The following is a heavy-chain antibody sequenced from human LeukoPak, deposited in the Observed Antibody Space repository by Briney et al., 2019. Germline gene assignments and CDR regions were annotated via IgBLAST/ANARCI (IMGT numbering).Heavy chain of an antibody. J-gene: IGHJ4*02. CDR3: ARDGAVAAVFDY. CDR2: ISPYNGDT. CDR1: GYTFTTYG. V-gene: IGHV1-18*01. Sequence: GAAVKVACKASGYTFTTYGVTWVRQAPGQGLEWMGWISPYNGDTNYAQNLQGRVTLTTDTSTSTAYMELRSLRSDDTAMYYCARDGAVAAVFDYWGQGTLVTVSS. D-gene: IGHD6-19*01.